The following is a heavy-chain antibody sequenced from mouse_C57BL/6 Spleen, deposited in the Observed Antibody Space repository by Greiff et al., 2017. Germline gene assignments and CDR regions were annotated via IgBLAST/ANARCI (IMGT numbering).Heavy chain of an antibody. CDR1: GYTFTSYW. J-gene: IGHJ2*01. Sequence: QVQLQQSGAELVKPGASVKMSCKASGYTFTSYWITLVKQRPGQGLEWIGDIYPGSGSTNYNEKFKSKATLTVDTSSSTAYMQLSSRTSEDSAVYYCASDYGSGPFDYWGQGTTLTVSS. CDR3: ASDYGSGPFDY. CDR2: IYPGSGST. V-gene: IGHV1-55*01. D-gene: IGHD1-1*01.